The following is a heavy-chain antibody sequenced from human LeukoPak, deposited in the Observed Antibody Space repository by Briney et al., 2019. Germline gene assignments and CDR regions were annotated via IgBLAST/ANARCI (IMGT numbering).Heavy chain of an antibody. D-gene: IGHD3-10*01. CDR1: GYIFTDYY. CDR3: ARDAISRGIVDY. V-gene: IGHV1-2*02. Sequence: GASVKVSCKASGYIFTDYYVHWVRQAPGQGLELMGWINPDSGGTNFAQKFQGRVTMTRDTSISTAYMEVSRLKSDDTAVYYCARDAISRGIVDYWGQGTLVTVSS. CDR2: INPDSGGT. J-gene: IGHJ4*02.